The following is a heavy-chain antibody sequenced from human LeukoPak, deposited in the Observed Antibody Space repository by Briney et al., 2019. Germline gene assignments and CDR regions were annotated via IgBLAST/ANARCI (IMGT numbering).Heavy chain of an antibody. CDR3: GKDPNGDYVGAFDF. Sequence: GGSLRLSCAASGFTFSDYALIWVRQAPGKGLEWISAIGGTGNTYYADSVKGRFTIFRDKSKNTVYLQMNSLRAEDTALYYCGKDPNGDYVGAFDFWGQGTMVTVSS. CDR1: GFTFSDYA. V-gene: IGHV3-23*01. D-gene: IGHD4-17*01. J-gene: IGHJ3*01. CDR2: IGGTGNT.